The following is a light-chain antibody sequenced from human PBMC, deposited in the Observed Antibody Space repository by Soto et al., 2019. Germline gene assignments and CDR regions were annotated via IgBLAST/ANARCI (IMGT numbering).Light chain of an antibody. CDR3: QQYNEWPPLT. V-gene: IGKV3-15*01. CDR1: QSLNRD. J-gene: IGKJ4*01. CDR2: GAS. Sequence: IVMTQSPATLSMSPGERATLSCRASQSLNRDLAWYQQKPGQAPRLLIYGASTRATGIPARFSGSGSGTDFTLTISSLQSEDSAVYYCQQYNEWPPLTFGGGTKVDIK.